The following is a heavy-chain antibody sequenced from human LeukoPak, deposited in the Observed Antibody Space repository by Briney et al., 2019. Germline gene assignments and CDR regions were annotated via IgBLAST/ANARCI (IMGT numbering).Heavy chain of an antibody. CDR3: ARDLRGSYYGILDY. J-gene: IGHJ4*02. D-gene: IGHD1-26*01. Sequence: ASVKVSCKASGYTFTSYGISWVRQAPGQGLEWMGWISAYNGNTNYAQKLQGRVTMTTDTSTSTAYMELRSLRSDDTAVYYCARDLRGSYYGILDYWGQGTLVTVSS. CDR2: ISAYNGNT. CDR1: GYTFTSYG. V-gene: IGHV1-18*01.